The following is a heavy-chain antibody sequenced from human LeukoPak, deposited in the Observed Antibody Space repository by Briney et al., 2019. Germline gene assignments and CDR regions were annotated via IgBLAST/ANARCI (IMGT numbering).Heavy chain of an antibody. CDR2: IYHSGST. D-gene: IGHD5-18*01. J-gene: IGHJ6*03. Sequence: SETLSLTCAVSGYSISSGYYWGWIRQPPGKGLEWIGSIYHSGSTYYNPSLKSRVTISVDTSKNQFSLKLSSVTAADTAVYYCARAPSGYSYGVYYYYYMDVWGKGTTVTVSS. V-gene: IGHV4-38-2*01. CDR3: ARAPSGYSYGVYYYYYMDV. CDR1: GYSISSGYY.